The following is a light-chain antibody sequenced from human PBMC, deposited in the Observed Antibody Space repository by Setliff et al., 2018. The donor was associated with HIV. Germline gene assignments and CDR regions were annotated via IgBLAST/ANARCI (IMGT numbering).Light chain of an antibody. CDR3: SSYTSSSTLL. CDR2: EVS. Sequence: QSALTQPASVSGSPGQSITISCAGTTSDVGGYNYVSWYQQHPGKAPKLMIYEVSNRPSGVSNRFFGSKSGNTASLTISGLQAEDEADYSGSSYTSSSTLLCGGGTQRTV. CDR1: TSDVGGYNY. J-gene: IGLJ3*02. V-gene: IGLV2-14*01.